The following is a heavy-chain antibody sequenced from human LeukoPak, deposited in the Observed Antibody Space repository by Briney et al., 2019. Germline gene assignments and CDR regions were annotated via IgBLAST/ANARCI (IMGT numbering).Heavy chain of an antibody. V-gene: IGHV1-8*02. CDR2: MNPNSGNT. CDR3: ARGPMTTVTFDY. CDR1: GYIFTSYD. D-gene: IGHD4-17*01. J-gene: IGHJ4*02. Sequence: ASVKVSCKASGYIFTSYDINWVRQATGQGLEWMGWMNPNSGNTGYAQKFQGRVTMTRDTSISTAYMELTRLRSDDTAVYYCARGPMTTVTFDYWGQGTLVTVSS.